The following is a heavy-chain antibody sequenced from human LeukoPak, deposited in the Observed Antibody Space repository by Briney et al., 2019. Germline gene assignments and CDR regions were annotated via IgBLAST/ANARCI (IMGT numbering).Heavy chain of an antibody. CDR1: GGSISSYY. D-gene: IGHD6-13*01. V-gene: IGHV4-59*08. CDR3: ARRVRGSSWYYFDY. J-gene: IGHJ4*02. CDR2: IYYSGST. Sequence: SETLSLTRTVSGGSISSYYWSWIRQPPGKGLEWIGYIYYSGSTNYNPSLKSRVTISVDTSKNQFSLKLSSVTAADTAVYYCARRVRGSSWYYFDYWGQGTLVTVSS.